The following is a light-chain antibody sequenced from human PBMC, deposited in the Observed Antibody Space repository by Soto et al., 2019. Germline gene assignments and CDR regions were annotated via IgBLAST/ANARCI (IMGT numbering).Light chain of an antibody. Sequence: EIVLTQSPATLSLSPGERATLSCRASQSVGSYLAWYQQKPGQAPRLLIYDASNRATGIPARFSGSGSETDFTLTISSLEPEDFAVYYCQQYTNWPPEYTFGQGTKLEIK. CDR2: DAS. J-gene: IGKJ2*01. CDR1: QSVGSY. CDR3: QQYTNWPPEYT. V-gene: IGKV3-11*01.